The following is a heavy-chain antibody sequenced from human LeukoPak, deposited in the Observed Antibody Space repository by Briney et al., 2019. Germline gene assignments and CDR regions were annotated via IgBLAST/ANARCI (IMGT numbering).Heavy chain of an antibody. CDR2: IYHSGST. CDR3: ARQDYDYVWGSYRF. V-gene: IGHV4-38-2*01. J-gene: IGHJ4*02. Sequence: SETLSLTCAVSGYSISSGYYWGWIRQPPGKGLEWIGSIYHSGSTYYNPSLKSRVTISVDTSKNQFSLKLSSVTAADTAVYYCARQDYDYVWGSYRFWGQGTLVTVSS. CDR1: GYSISSGYY. D-gene: IGHD3-16*02.